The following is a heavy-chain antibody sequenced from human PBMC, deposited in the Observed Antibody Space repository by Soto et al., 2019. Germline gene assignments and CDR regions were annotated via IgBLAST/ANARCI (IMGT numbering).Heavy chain of an antibody. V-gene: IGHV1-3*01. Sequence: QVQLVQSEAEMKKPGASVKVSCRASGYTFTAYTIHWARQAPGQRLEWLGWINAGNGNTKYSQNFQGRVTITRDTSASTAYMELSSLRSEDTAVYYCARVDLDLYGMDVWGQGTTVTVSS. J-gene: IGHJ6*02. D-gene: IGHD3-9*01. CDR2: INAGNGNT. CDR3: ARVDLDLYGMDV. CDR1: GYTFTAYT.